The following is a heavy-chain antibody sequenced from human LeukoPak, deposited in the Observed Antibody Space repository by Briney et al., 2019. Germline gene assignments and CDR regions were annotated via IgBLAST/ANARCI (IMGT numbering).Heavy chain of an antibody. CDR2: INHSGST. V-gene: IGHV4-39*07. D-gene: IGHD2-15*01. CDR3: ARRQTDIVVVVAAGFDP. CDR1: GGSISSSSYY. Sequence: SETLSLTCTVSGGSISSSSYYWGWIRQPPGKGLEWIGEINHSGSTNYNPSLKSRVTISVDTSKNQFSLKLSSVTAADTAVYYCARRQTDIVVVVAAGFDPWGQGTLVTVS. J-gene: IGHJ5*02.